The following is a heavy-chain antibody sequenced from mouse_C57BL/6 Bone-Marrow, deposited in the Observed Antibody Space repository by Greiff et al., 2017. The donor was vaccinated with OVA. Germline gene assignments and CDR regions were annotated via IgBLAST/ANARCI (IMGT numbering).Heavy chain of an antibody. Sequence: EVQLQQSGPVLVKPGPSVKISCKASGFTFTDYYMHWVKQSHGKSLEWIGLVYPYNGGTSYNQKFKGKATLTVDTSSSTAYMELNSLTSEDYAVYYCARAPLIYYNYAWFAYWGQGTLVTVSA. CDR3: ARAPLIYYNYAWFAY. CDR2: VYPYNGGT. J-gene: IGHJ3*01. CDR1: GFTFTDYY. V-gene: IGHV1-36*01. D-gene: IGHD2-4*01.